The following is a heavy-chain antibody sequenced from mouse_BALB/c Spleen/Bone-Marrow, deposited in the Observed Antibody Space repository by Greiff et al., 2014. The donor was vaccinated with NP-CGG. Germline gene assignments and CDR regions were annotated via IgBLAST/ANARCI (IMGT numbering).Heavy chain of an antibody. CDR2: INPDSSTI. V-gene: IGHV4-1*02. Sequence: VQLQQSGGGLVQPGGSLKLSCAASGFDFSRYWMSWVRQAPGKGLEWIGEINPDSSTINYTPSLKDKFIISRDNAKNTLYLQMSKVRSEDTALYYCARLGYYGTMVYWGQGTSVTVSS. J-gene: IGHJ4*01. CDR1: GFDFSRYW. CDR3: ARLGYYGTMVY. D-gene: IGHD1-1*01.